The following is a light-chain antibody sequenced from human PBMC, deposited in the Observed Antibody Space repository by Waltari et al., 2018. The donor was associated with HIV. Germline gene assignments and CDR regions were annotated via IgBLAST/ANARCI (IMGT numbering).Light chain of an antibody. Sequence: QSALTQPASVSGSPGQSLTISCTGTSSDVGCYHYVSCYQQFPGKAPKLMISEVSNRPSGVSDRLSGSKSGNTASLTISGLQAEDEADYYCSSYTTGSTLVVFGTGTKVIVL. V-gene: IGLV2-14*01. CDR2: EVS. CDR1: SSDVGCYHY. CDR3: SSYTTGSTLVV. J-gene: IGLJ1*01.